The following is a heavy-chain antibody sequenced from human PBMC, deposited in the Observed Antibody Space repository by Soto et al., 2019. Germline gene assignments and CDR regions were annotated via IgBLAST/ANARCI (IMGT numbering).Heavy chain of an antibody. V-gene: IGHV1-46*01. D-gene: IGHD3-16*01. CDR2: INPHGGST. CDR3: ARSAGGNVGIIIEGSNWFDP. CDR1: GDTFTSYY. J-gene: IGHJ5*02. Sequence: QVQLVQSGAEVKRPGASVKVSCKAPGDTFTSYYLNWVRQAPGQGLEWMGVINPHGGSTKYAQKFQGRITMNRDTSRSTVTMALSSLRYDDTAIYYCARSAGGNVGIIIEGSNWFDPWGQGTLVTVSS.